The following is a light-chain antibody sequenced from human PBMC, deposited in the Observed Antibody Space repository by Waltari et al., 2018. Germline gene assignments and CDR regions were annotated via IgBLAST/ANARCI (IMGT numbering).Light chain of an antibody. CDR2: YMSDSDP. CDR3: MIWHSNTWV. J-gene: IGLJ3*02. V-gene: IGLV5-45*03. Sequence: QAVLTQPSSLSASPGASASLTCTLRSGINGGAYRIYWYQQKPGSPPQSLLRYMSDSDPEQASGVPSRFSGSKDASANAGILLISGLQSEDEADYYCMIWHSNTWVFGGGTKLTVV. CDR1: SGINGGAYR.